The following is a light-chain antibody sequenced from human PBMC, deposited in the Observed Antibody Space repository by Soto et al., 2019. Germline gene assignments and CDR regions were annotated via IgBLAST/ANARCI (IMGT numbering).Light chain of an antibody. CDR3: RSYAASNNFYFV. V-gene: IGLV2-8*01. J-gene: IGLJ3*02. CDR1: SXDXGGYNH. CDR2: EVT. Sequence: QSVLTQPPSASGSPGHSVTISCTGTSXDXGGYNHVSWYQQKQGRATKIMIYEVTKRNSGVPDRFSGSKSGKKASLTVYGLQAEDEADYYCRSYAASNNFYFVFGGGTKVTVL.